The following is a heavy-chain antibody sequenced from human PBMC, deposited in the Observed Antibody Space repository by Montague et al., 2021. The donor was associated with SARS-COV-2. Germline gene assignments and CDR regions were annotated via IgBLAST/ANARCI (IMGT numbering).Heavy chain of an antibody. J-gene: IGHJ3*02. Sequence: SLRLSCAASGFTFSNYDMNWVRQAPGKGPEWISYISTSAYTTPYAGPVKGRFTISRDNGKNSLYLQMNSLRVEDTAVYYCTRDYRSIVGDGLDIWGQGTKVTVSS. CDR2: ISTSAYTT. CDR3: TRDYRSIVGDGLDI. V-gene: IGHV3-48*03. CDR1: GFTFSNYD. D-gene: IGHD3-16*02.